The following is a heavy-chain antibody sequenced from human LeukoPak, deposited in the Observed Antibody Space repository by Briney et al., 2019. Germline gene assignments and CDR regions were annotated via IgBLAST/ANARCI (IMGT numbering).Heavy chain of an antibody. V-gene: IGHV3-21*01. D-gene: IGHD5/OR15-5a*01. J-gene: IGHJ2*01. CDR2: ISSSGSHI. Sequence: GGSLRLSCTASESTFSSFSMSWVRQAPGRGLEWISSISSSGSHIYYADSLKGRFTVSRDNAKNSLYVQMNSLRAEDTAVYYCAKIGVSGHWYFDLWGRGTLVTVSS. CDR3: AKIGVSGHWYFDL. CDR1: ESTFSSFS.